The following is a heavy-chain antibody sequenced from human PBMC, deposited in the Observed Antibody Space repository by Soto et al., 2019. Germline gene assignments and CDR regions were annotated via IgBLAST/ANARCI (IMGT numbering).Heavy chain of an antibody. CDR1: GDSVSSDTAA. D-gene: IGHD2-2*01. V-gene: IGHV6-1*01. CDR3: AREKKYYLLSWYWFDP. Sequence: SQTLSLTCAISGDSVSSDTAAWSWIRLSPSRGLEWLGRTYYRSKWFSDYAVSVKSRITINPDTSRNQFSLQLNSVTPEDTAVYYCAREKKYYLLSWYWFDPWGQGTLVTVSS. J-gene: IGHJ5*02. CDR2: TYYRSKWFS.